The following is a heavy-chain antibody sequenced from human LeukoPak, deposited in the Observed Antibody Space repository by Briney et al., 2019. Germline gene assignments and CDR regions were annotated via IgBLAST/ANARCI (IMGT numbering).Heavy chain of an antibody. Sequence: GGSLRLSCAASGFTFDDYGMSWVRQAPGKGLEWVSGINWNGGSTGYADSVKGRFTISRDNAKNSLYLQMNSLRAEDTALYHCAREYCSSTSCSNYYYYGMDVWGQGTTVTVSS. CDR2: INWNGGST. D-gene: IGHD2-2*01. CDR1: GFTFDDYG. CDR3: AREYCSSTSCSNYYYYGMDV. V-gene: IGHV3-20*01. J-gene: IGHJ6*02.